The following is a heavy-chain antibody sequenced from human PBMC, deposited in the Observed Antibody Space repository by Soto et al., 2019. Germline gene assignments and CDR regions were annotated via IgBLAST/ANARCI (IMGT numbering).Heavy chain of an antibody. CDR3: ARGPSGDKVDS. D-gene: IGHD7-27*01. CDR1: GGSISTVDYW. CDR2: IYDGGRT. V-gene: IGHV4-30-4*01. Sequence: QVQLQESGPGLVKPSQTLSLTCTVSGGSISTVDYWWSWIRQSPDMGLEWIGHIYDGGRTYNNPSLESXXTXPXXTSKSQLSLPLSSVSAADTAAYYCARGPSGDKVDSWGQGTLVTVSS. J-gene: IGHJ4*02.